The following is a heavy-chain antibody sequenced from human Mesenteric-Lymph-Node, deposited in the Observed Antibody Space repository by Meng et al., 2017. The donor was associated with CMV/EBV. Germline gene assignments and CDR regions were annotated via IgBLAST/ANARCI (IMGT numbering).Heavy chain of an antibody. CDR2: ISIGAYTI. CDR1: GFSFSDYE. Sequence: GGSLRLSCTASGFSFSDYEMNWVRQAPGKGLGGVAYISIGAYTIYYADSVKGRFTISRDDAKNSLYLQMNSLSAEDTALYYCARVHTGVAAAGNYWGQGTLVTVSS. CDR3: ARVHTGVAAAGNY. D-gene: IGHD6-13*01. V-gene: IGHV3-48*03. J-gene: IGHJ4*02.